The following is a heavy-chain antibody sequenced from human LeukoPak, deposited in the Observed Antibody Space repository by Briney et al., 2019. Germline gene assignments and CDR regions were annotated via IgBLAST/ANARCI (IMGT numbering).Heavy chain of an antibody. CDR3: ASKYYDFWSGSDV. CDR1: GGSISSYY. CDR2: MYTSGTT. D-gene: IGHD3-3*01. J-gene: IGHJ6*04. V-gene: IGHV4-4*09. Sequence: SQTLSLICTVSGGSISSYYWSWIRQPPGTGLEANGYMYTSGTTNYNPSLKTRVTISVETSKTQSSLKLSSVTAADTAVYYCASKYYDFWSGSDVWGKGTTVTVSS.